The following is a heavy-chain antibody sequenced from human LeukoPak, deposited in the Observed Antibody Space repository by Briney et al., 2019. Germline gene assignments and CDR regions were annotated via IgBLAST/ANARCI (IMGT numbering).Heavy chain of an antibody. V-gene: IGHV4-34*01. CDR2: INHSGST. J-gene: IGHJ4*02. CDR3: ASLRVAYYYDSSAIDY. Sequence: SETLSLTCAVYGGSFSGYYWSWIRQPPGKGLEWIGEINHSGSTNYNPSLKSRVTISLDTSKNQFSLKLSSVTAADTAVYYCASLRVAYYYDSSAIDYWGQGTLVTVSS. CDR1: GGSFSGYY. D-gene: IGHD3-22*01.